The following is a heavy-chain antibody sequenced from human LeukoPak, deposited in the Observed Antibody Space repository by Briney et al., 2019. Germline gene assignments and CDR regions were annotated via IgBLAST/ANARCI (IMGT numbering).Heavy chain of an antibody. V-gene: IGHV1-18*01. D-gene: IGHD3-10*01. CDR1: GYTFTSYG. J-gene: IGHJ5*02. Sequence: ASVKVSCKASGYTFTSYGISWVRQAPGQGLEWMGWISAYNGNTNYAQKLQGRVTMTTDTSTSTAYMELRSLRSDDTAVYYCARDPRGPLLWFGELPNWFDPWGQGTLVTVSS. CDR3: ARDPRGPLLWFGELPNWFDP. CDR2: ISAYNGNT.